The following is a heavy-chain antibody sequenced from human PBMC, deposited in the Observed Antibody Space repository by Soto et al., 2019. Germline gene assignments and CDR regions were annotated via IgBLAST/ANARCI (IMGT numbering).Heavy chain of an antibody. D-gene: IGHD3-16*01. CDR1: GGSISSYY. V-gene: IGHV4-59*01. Sequence: SETLSLTCTVSGGSISSYYWSWIRQPPGKGLEWIGYIYYSGSTNYNPSLKSRVTISVDTSKNQFSLKLSSVTAADTAVYYCARDGDPVWEGNWFDPWGQGTLVTVSS. CDR2: IYYSGST. J-gene: IGHJ5*02. CDR3: ARDGDPVWEGNWFDP.